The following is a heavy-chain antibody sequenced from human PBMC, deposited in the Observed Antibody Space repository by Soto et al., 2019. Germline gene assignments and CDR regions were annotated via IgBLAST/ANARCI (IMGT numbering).Heavy chain of an antibody. D-gene: IGHD6-6*01. CDR1: GFTFSSYA. Sequence: GGSLRLSCAASGFTFSSYAMSWVRQAPGKGLEWVSAISGSGGSTYYADSVKGRFTISRDNSKNTLYLQMNSLRAEDTAVYYCAKEYSSSSRGYYYYYDMDVWGQGTTVTVSS. CDR3: AKEYSSSSRGYYYYYDMDV. V-gene: IGHV3-23*01. J-gene: IGHJ6*02. CDR2: ISGSGGST.